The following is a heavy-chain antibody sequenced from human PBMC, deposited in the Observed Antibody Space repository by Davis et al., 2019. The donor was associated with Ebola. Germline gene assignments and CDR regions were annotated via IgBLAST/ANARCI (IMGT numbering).Heavy chain of an antibody. J-gene: IGHJ2*01. V-gene: IGHV1-69*04. CDR1: GGTFSSYT. D-gene: IGHD3-22*01. Sequence: AASVKVSCKASGGTFSSYTISWVRQAPGQGLEWIGRITPNLDIAHFAQNFQGRLTITADESTTTVYMELNSLRSEDTAVYYCARDYDDSSGYWRLRYFDLWGRGTLVTVSS. CDR2: ITPNLDIA. CDR3: ARDYDDSSGYWRLRYFDL.